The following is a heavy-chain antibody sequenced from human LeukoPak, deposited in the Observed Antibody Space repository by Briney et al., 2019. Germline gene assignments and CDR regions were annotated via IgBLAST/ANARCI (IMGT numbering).Heavy chain of an antibody. Sequence: ASVKVSCKASGYTFTGYYMHWVRQAPGQGLEWMGWINPNSGGTNYAQKFQGRVTMTRDTSISTAYMELSRLRSDDTAVYYCARERAVAGTWGYYYGMDVWGQGTTVTVSS. D-gene: IGHD6-19*01. CDR1: GYTFTGYY. J-gene: IGHJ6*02. V-gene: IGHV1-2*02. CDR3: ARERAVAGTWGYYYGMDV. CDR2: INPNSGGT.